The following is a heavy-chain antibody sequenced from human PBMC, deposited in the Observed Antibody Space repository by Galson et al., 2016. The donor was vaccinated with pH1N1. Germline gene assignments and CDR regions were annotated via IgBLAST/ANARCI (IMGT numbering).Heavy chain of an antibody. CDR3: ARAVFYDVDLLDYYFDH. CDR1: GFTFTSSA. J-gene: IGHJ4*02. Sequence: SLRLSCAASGFTFTSSALHWVRQAPGKGLEWVAVISNDGTKKYYTDPVKGRFSVSRDNSKNTLYLQMNSLRGDDTAVYYCARAVFYDVDLLDYYFDHWGQGTLVTVSS. D-gene: IGHD2/OR15-2a*01. V-gene: IGHV3-30*04. CDR2: ISNDGTKK.